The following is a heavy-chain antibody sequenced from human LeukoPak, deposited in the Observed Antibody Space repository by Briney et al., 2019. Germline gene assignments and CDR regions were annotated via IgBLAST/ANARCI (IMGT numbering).Heavy chain of an antibody. CDR1: GFTFSNYW. V-gene: IGHV3-74*01. CDR2: IKSDGSRT. Sequence: GGSLRLSCAASGFTFSNYWMHWVRQAPGKGLVWVSRIKSDGSRTDYADSVKGRFTISRDNAKNTLYLQMISLRAEDTAVYYCARKLPFDYWGQGTLVTVSS. CDR3: ARKLPFDY. J-gene: IGHJ4*02. D-gene: IGHD2-15*01.